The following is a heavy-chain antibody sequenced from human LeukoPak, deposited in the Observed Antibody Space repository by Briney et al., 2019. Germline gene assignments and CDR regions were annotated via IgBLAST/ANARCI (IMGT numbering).Heavy chain of an antibody. J-gene: IGHJ5*02. V-gene: IGHV4-4*07. CDR1: GGSIHSY. Sequence: SGTLSLTCTVSGGSIHSYWSWIRQPAGKGLEWIGRISGSGTITYNPALQSRLTISIDTSKNQFSLKLMSVTAADTAVYYCARDSGTTGEVKFDPWGQGTLVTVSS. CDR3: ARDSGTTGEVKFDP. D-gene: IGHD3-10*01. CDR2: ISGSGTI.